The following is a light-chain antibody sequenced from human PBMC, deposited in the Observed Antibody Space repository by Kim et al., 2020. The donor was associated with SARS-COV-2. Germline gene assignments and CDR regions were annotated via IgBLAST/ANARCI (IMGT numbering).Light chain of an antibody. CDR2: GTS. CDR1: QSVRGSH. V-gene: IGKV3-20*01. CDR3: QHYGGPPYT. J-gene: IGKJ2*01. Sequence: LSLGERVALSCRASQSVRGSHLAWYQHNPGQAPRLLIYGTSSRTTGIPDRFGGSGSGTDFTLTIGRLEPEDVAVYYCQHYGGPPYTFGQGTKLEI.